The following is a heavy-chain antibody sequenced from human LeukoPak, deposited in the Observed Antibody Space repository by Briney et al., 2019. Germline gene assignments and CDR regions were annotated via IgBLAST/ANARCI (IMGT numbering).Heavy chain of an antibody. V-gene: IGHV4-59*01. J-gene: IGHJ4*02. Sequence: PSETLSLTCTVSGGSISSYYWSWIRQPPGKGLEWIGYIYYSGSTNYNPSLKSRVTISVDTSKNQFSLKLSSVTAADTAVYYCARAGDGDSSDLLYGFWGQGTLVTVSS. CDR2: IYYSGST. CDR1: GGSISSYY. D-gene: IGHD2-21*02. CDR3: ARAGDGDSSDLLYGF.